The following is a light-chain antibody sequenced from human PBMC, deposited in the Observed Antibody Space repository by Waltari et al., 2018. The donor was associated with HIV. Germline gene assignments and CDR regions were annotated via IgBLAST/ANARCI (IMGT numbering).Light chain of an antibody. V-gene: IGLV2-14*01. CDR1: SSDIGSYNH. J-gene: IGLJ2*01. CDR2: DVS. CDR3: SSYTTSSTF. Sequence: QSALTQPASVSGPPGQSITLSCTATSSDIGSYNHVSWYQQHPGKAPKLMISDVSNRPSGVSDRFSGSKSGNTASLTISGLQAEDEAHYYCSSYTTSSTFFGGGTKLTVL.